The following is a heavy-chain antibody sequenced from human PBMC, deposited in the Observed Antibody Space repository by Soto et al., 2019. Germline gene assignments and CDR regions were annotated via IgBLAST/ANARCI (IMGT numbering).Heavy chain of an antibody. J-gene: IGHJ4*02. CDR2: ISYDGSNK. CDR3: AKDPSPYAGSRHDY. Sequence: GGSLRLSCAASGFTFSIYGMHWVRHAPGKGLEWVAVISYDGSNKYNADSVKGRFTISRDNSKNTLYLQMNSLRAEDTAVYYCAKDPSPYAGSRHDYWGQGTLVTVSS. V-gene: IGHV3-30*18. D-gene: IGHD3-22*01. CDR1: GFTFSIYG.